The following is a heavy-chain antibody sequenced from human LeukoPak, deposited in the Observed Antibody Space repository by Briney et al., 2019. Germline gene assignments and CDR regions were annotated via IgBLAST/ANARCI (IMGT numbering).Heavy chain of an antibody. V-gene: IGHV3-23*01. CDR3: AKEGKYSRPIDY. J-gene: IGHJ4*02. D-gene: IGHD6-6*01. CDR2: ISGSGGST. CDR1: GFTFSSYA. Sequence: ASLRLACAASGFTFSSYAMSWVRQAPGKGLEWVSAISGSGGSTYYADSVKGRFTISRDNSKNTLYLQMNSLRAEDTAVYYCAKEGKYSRPIDYWGQGTLVTVSS.